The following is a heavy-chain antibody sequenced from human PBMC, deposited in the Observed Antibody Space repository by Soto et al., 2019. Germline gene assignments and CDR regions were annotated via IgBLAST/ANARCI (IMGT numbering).Heavy chain of an antibody. J-gene: IGHJ4*02. V-gene: IGHV2-5*02. CDR1: GFSLTTSGVG. CDR2: IYWDDDT. CDR3: ARSLGPLDF. D-gene: IGHD7-27*01. Sequence: SGPTLVNPTQTLTLACSFSGFSLTTSGVGVAWIRQSPGKVLEWLALIYWDDDTRYSPSLKTRLTITKHISENQVVLTMTNLNPXDTGTYYCARSLGPLDFWGQGTLVTVSS.